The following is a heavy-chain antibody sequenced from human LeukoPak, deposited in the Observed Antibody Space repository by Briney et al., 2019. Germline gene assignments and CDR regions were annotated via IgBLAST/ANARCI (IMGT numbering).Heavy chain of an antibody. CDR1: GFTFSRSA. J-gene: IGHJ4*02. V-gene: IGHV3-23*01. Sequence: GGALRLSCAASGFTFSRSAMTWVRQGPGTGLEFVASIIYSGGATYYADSVKGRFTISRDNSKNTLYLQMNSLRAEDTALYYCAKDGLYYDGSEHVYYFDSWGQGTLVTVSS. CDR3: AKDGLYYDGSEHVYYFDS. CDR2: IIYSGGAT. D-gene: IGHD3-22*01.